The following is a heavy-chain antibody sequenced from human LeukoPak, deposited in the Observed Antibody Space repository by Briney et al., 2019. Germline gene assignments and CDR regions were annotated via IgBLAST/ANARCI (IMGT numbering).Heavy chain of an antibody. CDR1: GFTFSSYG. Sequence: GRSLRLSCAASGFTFSSYGMHWVRQAPGKGLEWVAVIWYDGSNKYYADSVKGRFTISRDNSKNTLYLQMNSLRAEDTAVYYCAREVGEGASGQWGQGTLVTVSS. D-gene: IGHD1-26*01. V-gene: IGHV3-33*01. CDR2: IWYDGSNK. CDR3: AREVGEGASGQ. J-gene: IGHJ4*02.